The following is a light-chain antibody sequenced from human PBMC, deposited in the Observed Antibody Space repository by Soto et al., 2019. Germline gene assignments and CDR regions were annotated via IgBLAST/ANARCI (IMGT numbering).Light chain of an antibody. CDR2: DAS. V-gene: IGKV3-11*01. CDR3: QQRSNWPIT. J-gene: IGKJ5*01. CDR1: QSVSSY. Sequence: EIVLTQSPATLSLAPGERATLSCRASQSVSSYLAWYQQKPGQAPSLLIYDASNRATGIPARFSGSGSGTDFTVTIRSLEPEDFAVYYCQQRSNWPITFGQGTRLEIK.